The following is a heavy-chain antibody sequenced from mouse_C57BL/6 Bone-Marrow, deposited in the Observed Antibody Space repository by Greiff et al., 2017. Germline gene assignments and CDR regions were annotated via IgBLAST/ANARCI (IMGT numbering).Heavy chain of an antibody. CDR1: GYTFTSYG. Sequence: VKLMESGAELARPGASVKLSCKASGYTFTSYGISWVKQRTGQGLEWIGEIYPRSGNTYYNEKFKGKATLTADKSSSTAYMELRSLTSEDSAVYFCARMDDWGQGTTLTVSS. CDR2: IYPRSGNT. V-gene: IGHV1-81*01. CDR3: ARMDD. J-gene: IGHJ2*01.